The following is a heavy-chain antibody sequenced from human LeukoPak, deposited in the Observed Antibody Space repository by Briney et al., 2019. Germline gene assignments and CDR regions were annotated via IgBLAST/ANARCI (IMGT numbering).Heavy chain of an antibody. Sequence: WASVKVSCKASGYTFTGYYMHWVRQAPGQGLEWMGWINPNSGGTNYAQKFQGRVTMTRDTSISTAYMELSRLRSDDTAVYYCARVSPESSGYDLFPEGDWGQGTLVIVSS. J-gene: IGHJ4*02. CDR2: INPNSGGT. CDR1: GYTFTGYY. D-gene: IGHD5-12*01. V-gene: IGHV1-2*02. CDR3: ARVSPESSGYDLFPEGD.